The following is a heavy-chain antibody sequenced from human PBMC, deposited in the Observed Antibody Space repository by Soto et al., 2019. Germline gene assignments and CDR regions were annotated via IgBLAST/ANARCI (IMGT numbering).Heavy chain of an antibody. J-gene: IGHJ6*02. Sequence: PSETLSLTCAVYGGSFSGYYWSWIRQPPGKGLEWLGFIYYTGSTYYNPSLKSRVTLSVDRSKNQFSLNLTSVTAADTAMYFCARAPPGPSPRWGVWGQGTTVTVSS. D-gene: IGHD3-16*01. CDR3: ARAPPGPSPRWGV. CDR2: IYYTGST. CDR1: GGSFSGYY. V-gene: IGHV4-34*11.